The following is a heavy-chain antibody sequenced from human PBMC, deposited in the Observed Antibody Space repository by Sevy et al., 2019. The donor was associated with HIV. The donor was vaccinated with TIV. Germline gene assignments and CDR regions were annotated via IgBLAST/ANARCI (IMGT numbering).Heavy chain of an antibody. J-gene: IGHJ4*02. D-gene: IGHD1-1*01. CDR1: GFTFSSYW. CDR2: INQDGSET. Sequence: GESLKISCAASGFTFSSYWMSWVRQAPGKGLEWVANINQDGSETYYVDSVKGRFTISRDNARNSLYLQMNSLRAEDTAVYYCARTTTIDYWGQGTLVTVSS. V-gene: IGHV3-7*01. CDR3: ARTTTIDY.